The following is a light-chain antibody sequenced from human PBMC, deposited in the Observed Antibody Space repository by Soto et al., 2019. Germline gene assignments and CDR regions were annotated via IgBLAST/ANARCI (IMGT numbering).Light chain of an antibody. CDR2: GAS. Sequence: EIVLTQSPGTLSLSPGERATLSCRASQSVRSNLAWYQQKPGRAPRLLMYGASNRVTGVPARFSGSGSGTDFTLTISGLEPEDFAVYYCQQYGSSLTWTFGQGTKVDIK. CDR1: QSVRSN. V-gene: IGKV3-20*01. CDR3: QQYGSSLTWT. J-gene: IGKJ1*01.